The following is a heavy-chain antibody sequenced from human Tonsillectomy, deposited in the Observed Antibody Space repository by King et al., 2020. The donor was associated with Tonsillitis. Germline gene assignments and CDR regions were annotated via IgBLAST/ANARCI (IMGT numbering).Heavy chain of an antibody. Sequence: VQLVESGGGLVQPGRSLRLSCAASGFTFDDYAMHWFRQAPGKGLEWVSSISWSSDTIDYADSLKGRFTISRDNAKNSLYLQMNSLRAEDTALYYCAKDSENSFGVVSYFDYWGQGTLVTVSS. CDR3: AKDSENSFGVVSYFDY. V-gene: IGHV3-9*01. CDR2: ISWSSDTI. CDR1: GFTFDDYA. J-gene: IGHJ4*02. D-gene: IGHD3-3*01.